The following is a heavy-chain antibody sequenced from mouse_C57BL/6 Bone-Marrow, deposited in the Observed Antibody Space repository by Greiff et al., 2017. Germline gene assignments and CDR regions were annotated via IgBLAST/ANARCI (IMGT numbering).Heavy chain of an antibody. Sequence: EVKLMESGGGLVTPGGSLKLSCAASGFTFSSYAMSWVRQTPEKRLEWVATISDGGSYTYYPDNVKGRFTISRDNAKNNLDLQMSHLKSEDTAMYYCARGELRSYYYAMDYWGQGTSVTVSS. D-gene: IGHD1-1*01. V-gene: IGHV5-4*03. J-gene: IGHJ4*01. CDR2: ISDGGSYT. CDR3: ARGELRSYYYAMDY. CDR1: GFTFSSYA.